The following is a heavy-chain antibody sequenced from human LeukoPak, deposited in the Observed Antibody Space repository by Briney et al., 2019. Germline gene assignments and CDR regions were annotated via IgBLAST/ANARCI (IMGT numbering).Heavy chain of an antibody. CDR2: IYYSGST. J-gene: IGHJ4*02. D-gene: IGHD3-16*01. V-gene: IGHV4-31*03. Sequence: PSQTLSLTCTVSGGSISSGGYYWSWIRQHPGKGLEWIGYIYYSGSTYYNPSLKSRVTISVDTSKNQFSLKLSSVTAADTAVYYCARHRRIIRSPFDYWSQGTLVTVSS. CDR3: ARHRRIIRSPFDY. CDR1: GGSISSGGYY.